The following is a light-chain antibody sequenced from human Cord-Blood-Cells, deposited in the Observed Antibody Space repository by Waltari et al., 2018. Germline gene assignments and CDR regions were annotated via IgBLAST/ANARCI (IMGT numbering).Light chain of an antibody. V-gene: IGLV2-14*01. Sequence: QSALTQPAPVPGSPGPSMPIPRTGTSRDVGGYNYVSWSQQHPGKAPKLMIYAVRSRPAGVSNRFSGSRSGNPASRTIAGLQAEDEADYYCSSGVVFGGGTRLTVL. CDR2: AVR. CDR3: SSGVV. CDR1: SRDVGGYNY. J-gene: IGLJ2*01.